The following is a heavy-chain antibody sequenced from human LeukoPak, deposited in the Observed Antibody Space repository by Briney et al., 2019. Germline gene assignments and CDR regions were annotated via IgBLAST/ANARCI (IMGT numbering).Heavy chain of an antibody. Sequence: SETLSLTCTVPGGSISSYYWSWIRQPPGKGLEWIGYIYYSGSTNYNPSLKSRVTISVDTSKNQFSLKLSSVTAADTAVYYCARDHELRYFDWLSSDWYFDLWGRGTLVTVSS. V-gene: IGHV4-59*01. D-gene: IGHD3-9*01. J-gene: IGHJ2*01. CDR2: IYYSGST. CDR3: ARDHELRYFDWLSSDWYFDL. CDR1: GGSISSYY.